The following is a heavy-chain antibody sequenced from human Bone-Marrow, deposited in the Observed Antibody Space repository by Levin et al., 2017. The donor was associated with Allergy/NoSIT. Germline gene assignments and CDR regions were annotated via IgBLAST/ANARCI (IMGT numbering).Heavy chain of an antibody. CDR3: ARDLGRGMYGMDV. J-gene: IGHJ6*02. Sequence: PVASVKVSCAASGFIFTAYWMSWVRQAPGKGLEWVANINQDGTDKYYVDSVKGRFTISRDNALNSLYLQMNSLRAEDTAVYYCARDLGRGMYGMDVWGQGTTVTVSS. CDR1: GFIFTAYW. V-gene: IGHV3-7*01. CDR2: INQDGTDK.